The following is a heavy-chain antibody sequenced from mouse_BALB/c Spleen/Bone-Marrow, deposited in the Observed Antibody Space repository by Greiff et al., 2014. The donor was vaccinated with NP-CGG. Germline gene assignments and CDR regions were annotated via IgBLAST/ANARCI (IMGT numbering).Heavy chain of an antibody. D-gene: IGHD2-12*01. CDR2: IDPYSGGT. V-gene: IGHV1S135*01. Sequence: VQLQQSGPELEKPGASVRISCKASGYSFTGYNINWVRLSNGKSLEWIGYIDPYSGGTSYYQRFKDRATLTADKSSSTAYMQLKSLTSEDSAVYYCARSLLRRDALDYWGQGTSVTVSS. J-gene: IGHJ4*01. CDR1: GYSFTGYN. CDR3: ARSLLRRDALDY.